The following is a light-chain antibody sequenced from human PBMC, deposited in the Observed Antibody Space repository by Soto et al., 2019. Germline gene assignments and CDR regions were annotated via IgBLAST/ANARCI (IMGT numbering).Light chain of an antibody. CDR1: SSNIGSNT. CDR2: SNN. J-gene: IGLJ1*01. CDR3: AAWDDSLNGRV. V-gene: IGLV1-44*01. Sequence: QSVLTQPPSASGTPGQRVTISCSGSSSNIGSNTVNWYQQLPGTAPKLLIYSNNQRPSGVPDRFPGSKSGTSASLAISGLQSEDEADYYCAAWDDSLNGRVFGTGTKLTVL.